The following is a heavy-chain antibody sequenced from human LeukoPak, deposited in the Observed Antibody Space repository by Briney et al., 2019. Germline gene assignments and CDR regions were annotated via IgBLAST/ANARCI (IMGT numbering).Heavy chain of an antibody. CDR1: GYSISSGYY. CDR2: IYHSGST. CDR3: ARLRKHGATPHRYFDL. Sequence: SETLSLTCTVSGYSISSGYYWGWIRQPPGKGLEWIGSIYHSGSTYYNPSLKSRVTISVDTSKNQFSLKLSSVTAADTAVYYCARLRKHGATPHRYFDLWGRGTLVTVSS. J-gene: IGHJ2*01. V-gene: IGHV4-38-2*02. D-gene: IGHD4-17*01.